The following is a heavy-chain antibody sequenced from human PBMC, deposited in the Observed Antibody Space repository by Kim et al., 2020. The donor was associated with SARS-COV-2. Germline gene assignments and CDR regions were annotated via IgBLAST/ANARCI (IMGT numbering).Heavy chain of an antibody. CDR1: GFTISSYG. J-gene: IGHJ4*02. Sequence: GGSLRLSCAASGFTISSYGMHWVRQAPGKGLEWVAVIWYDGISKYYADSVKGRFTISRDNSENTLYLQMNSLRAEDTAVYYCARDFSAYTAMVDYWGQGT. V-gene: IGHV3-33*01. D-gene: IGHD5-18*01. CDR2: IWYDGISK. CDR3: ARDFSAYTAMVDY.